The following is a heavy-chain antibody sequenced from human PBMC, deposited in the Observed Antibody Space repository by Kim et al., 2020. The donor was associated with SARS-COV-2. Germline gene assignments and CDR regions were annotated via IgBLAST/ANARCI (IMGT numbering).Heavy chain of an antibody. D-gene: IGHD4-17*01. CDR1: GFKVSDYG. J-gene: IGHJ3*01. CDR3: SKVVGHGDNFAFDL. CDR2: ISWHGRDK. Sequence: GGSLRLSCVASGFKVSDYGMHWVRQGPGKGLEWLAVISWHGRDKDYEDSVKGRFTVSKDRSKNTLYLEMNILRPDDTAVYYGSKVVGHGDNFAFDLWGQG. V-gene: IGHV3-30*18.